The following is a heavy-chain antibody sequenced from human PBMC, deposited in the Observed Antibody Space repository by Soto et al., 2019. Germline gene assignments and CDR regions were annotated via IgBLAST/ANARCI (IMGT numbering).Heavy chain of an antibody. CDR2: IHPGDSDT. J-gene: IGHJ5*02. V-gene: IGHV5-51*01. Sequence: LKISCQGSGYSFSNYWDGWVRQIPGRGLEWMGIIHPGDSDTRYSPFLQGQVTISADKSISTAYLQWSSLKASDTAMYYCARHNRYSSTWFEGWFDPWGQGTLVTVSS. D-gene: IGHD6-13*01. CDR3: ARHNRYSSTWFEGWFDP. CDR1: GYSFSNYW.